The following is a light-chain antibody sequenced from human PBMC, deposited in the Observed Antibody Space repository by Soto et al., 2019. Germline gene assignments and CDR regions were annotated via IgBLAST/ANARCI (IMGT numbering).Light chain of an antibody. CDR3: SSYTSSKLLV. CDR2: DVS. CDR1: SSDIGGYNY. J-gene: IGLJ2*01. Sequence: QSALTQPASVSGSPGQSITISCTGTSSDIGGYNYVSWYQQHPGKDPKLIIYDVSNRPSGVSNRFSGSRSGNTASLAISGLLAEDEADYYCSSYTSSKLLVFGGGIKLTVL. V-gene: IGLV2-14*03.